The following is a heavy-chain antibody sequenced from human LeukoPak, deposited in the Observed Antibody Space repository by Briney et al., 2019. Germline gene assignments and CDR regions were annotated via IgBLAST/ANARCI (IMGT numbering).Heavy chain of an antibody. CDR3: ARVPRRTGTTYFDY. Sequence: ASVKVSCKASGYTFTGYYMHWVRQAPGQGLEWMGWINPNSGGTNYAQKFQGRVTMTRDTSISTAYMELSRLRSDDTAVYYCARVPRRTGTTYFDYWGQGTLVTVSS. D-gene: IGHD1-7*01. V-gene: IGHV1-2*02. CDR2: INPNSGGT. CDR1: GYTFTGYY. J-gene: IGHJ4*02.